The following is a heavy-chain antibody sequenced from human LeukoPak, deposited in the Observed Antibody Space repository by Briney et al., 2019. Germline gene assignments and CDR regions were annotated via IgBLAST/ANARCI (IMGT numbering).Heavy chain of an antibody. Sequence: GGSLRLSCAASGFTFSNYGMHWVRQAPGKGLEWVAFIRYDGSNKYYADSVKGRFTISRDNAKNTLYLQMNSLRPEDTAMYYCAKDLAYCDAGDCYWGQGTLVTVSS. CDR1: GFTFSNYG. CDR3: AKDLAYCDAGDCY. J-gene: IGHJ4*02. D-gene: IGHD2-21*02. CDR2: IRYDGSNK. V-gene: IGHV3-30*02.